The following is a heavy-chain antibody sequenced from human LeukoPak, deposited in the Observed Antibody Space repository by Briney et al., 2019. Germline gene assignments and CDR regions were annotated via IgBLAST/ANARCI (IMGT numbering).Heavy chain of an antibody. CDR3: TTYLFPHIAAPGSVDNWFDP. CDR1: GYTLTELS. D-gene: IGHD6-13*01. V-gene: IGHV1-24*01. CDR2: FDPEDGET. J-gene: IGHJ5*02. Sequence: ASVKVSCKVSGYTLTELSMHWVRQAPGKGLEWMGGFDPEDGETIYAQKFQGRVTMTEDTSTDTAYMELSSLKSEDTAVYYCTTYLFPHIAAPGSVDNWFDPWGQGTLVTVSS.